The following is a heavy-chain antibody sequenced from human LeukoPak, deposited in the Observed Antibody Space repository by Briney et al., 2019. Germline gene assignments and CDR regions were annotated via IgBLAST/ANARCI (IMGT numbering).Heavy chain of an antibody. D-gene: IGHD5-12*01. CDR2: IWYDGSNK. V-gene: IGHV3-33*01. CDR3: ARGMGGYDSDYYYYYGMDV. CDR1: GFTFSSYG. Sequence: GGSLRLSCAASGFTFSSYGMHWVRQAPGKGLEWVAVIWYDGSNKYYADSVKGRFTISRDNSKNTLYLQMNSLRAEDTAVYYWARGMGGYDSDYYYYYGMDVWGQGTTVTVSS. J-gene: IGHJ6*02.